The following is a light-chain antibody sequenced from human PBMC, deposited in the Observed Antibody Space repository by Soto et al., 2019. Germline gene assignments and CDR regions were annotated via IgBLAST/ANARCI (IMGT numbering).Light chain of an antibody. CDR1: QSISSW. V-gene: IGKV1-12*01. Sequence: DIQMTQSPSSVSASVGDRVTITCRASQSISSWLAWYQQKPGKAPKLLIYTASSLQSGVPSRFSGSGPGTDFILTINSLQPEDFATYYCQQANSLPLTFGQGTKLEIK. J-gene: IGKJ2*01. CDR3: QQANSLPLT. CDR2: TAS.